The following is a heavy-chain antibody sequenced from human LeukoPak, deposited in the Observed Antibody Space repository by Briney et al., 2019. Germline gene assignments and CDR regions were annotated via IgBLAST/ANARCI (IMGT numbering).Heavy chain of an antibody. Sequence: PSETPSLTCTVSGGSISSYYWSWIRQPAGKGLEWIGRIYTSGSTNYNPPLKSRVTIPVDTSKNQFSLKLSSVTAADTAVYYCARERDEYSSLSRRVNWFDPWGQGTLVTVSS. CDR3: ARERDEYSSLSRRVNWFDP. J-gene: IGHJ5*02. D-gene: IGHD6-6*01. V-gene: IGHV4-4*07. CDR2: IYTSGST. CDR1: GGSISSYY.